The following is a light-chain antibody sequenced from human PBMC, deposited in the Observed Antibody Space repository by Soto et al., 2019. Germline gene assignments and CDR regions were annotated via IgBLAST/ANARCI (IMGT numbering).Light chain of an antibody. CDR3: QRFNRWPLS. V-gene: IGKV3-15*01. CDR1: QSVGST. CDR2: DTS. Sequence: EIVLTQSPAALSVSPGERVTLSCWASQSVGSTLNWYQQRPGQAPRLLIYDTSIRATGIPARFSGSGSGTEFNLTIASLQSEDFGVYYCQRFNRWPLSFGGGTKVEI. J-gene: IGKJ4*01.